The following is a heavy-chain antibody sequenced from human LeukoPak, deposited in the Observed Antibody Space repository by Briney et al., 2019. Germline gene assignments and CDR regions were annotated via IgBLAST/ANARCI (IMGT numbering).Heavy chain of an antibody. Sequence: GGSLRLSCAASGFTFSSYWMHWVRQAPGKGLVWVSRISSEGSSISYADSVKGRFTISRDNAKNSLYLQMNSLRAEDTALYYCGKDVLAGGLDVWGQGTTVTVSS. V-gene: IGHV3-74*01. J-gene: IGHJ6*02. CDR1: GFTFSSYW. CDR2: ISSEGSSI. CDR3: GKDVLAGGLDV.